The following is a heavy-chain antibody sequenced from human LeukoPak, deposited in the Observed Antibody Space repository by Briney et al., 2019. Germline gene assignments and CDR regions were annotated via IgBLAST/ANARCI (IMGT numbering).Heavy chain of an antibody. CDR1: GFRLSDYS. V-gene: IGHV3-48*02. D-gene: IGHD7-27*01. CDR3: AREAYWGGSDKGFNQ. Sequence: PGGSLRLSCVASGFRLSDYSMNWLREAPGKGLEWGSYISRPRDKIYYGDSVKGRFTISRDNAKNSVYLQMNNLRDEDRALYHCAREAYWGGSDKGFNQWGQGALVTVSS. CDR2: ISRPRDKI. J-gene: IGHJ4*02.